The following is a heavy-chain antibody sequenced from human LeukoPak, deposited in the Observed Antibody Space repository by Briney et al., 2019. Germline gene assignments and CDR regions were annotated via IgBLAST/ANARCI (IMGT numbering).Heavy chain of an antibody. CDR1: GGTFSSYA. J-gene: IGHJ6*03. Sequence: GASVKVSCKASGGTFSSYAISWVRQAPGQGLEWMGWINAYNGNTNYEQKLQGRVTMTTDTSTSTAYMELRSLRSDDTAVYYCARTTNSYYYYYYIDVWGKGTTVTVSS. CDR3: ARTTNSYYYYYYIDV. CDR2: INAYNGNT. V-gene: IGHV1-18*01. D-gene: IGHD1-26*01.